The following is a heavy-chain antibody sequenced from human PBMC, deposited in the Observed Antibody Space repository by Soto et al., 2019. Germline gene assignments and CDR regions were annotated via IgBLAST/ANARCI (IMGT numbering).Heavy chain of an antibody. D-gene: IGHD2-8*01. Sequence: SVKVSCKASGFTFTSSAVQWVRQARGQRLEWIGWIVVGSGNTNYAQKFQERVTITRNMSTSTAYMELSSLRSEDTAVYYCARASIKPNCTNGVCYSSWGQGTLVTVSS. CDR2: IVVGSGNT. CDR3: ARASIKPNCTNGVCYSS. J-gene: IGHJ5*02. V-gene: IGHV1-58*01. CDR1: GFTFTSSA.